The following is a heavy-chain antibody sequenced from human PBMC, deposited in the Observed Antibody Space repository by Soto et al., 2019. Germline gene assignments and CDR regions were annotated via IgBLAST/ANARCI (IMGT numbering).Heavy chain of an antibody. J-gene: IGHJ6*02. CDR3: ARGNKEVGMFRGVTGYYYYGMDV. D-gene: IGHD3-10*01. CDR2: LWYDGSNK. V-gene: IGHV3-33*01. Sequence: GGSLRLSCAASGFTFSSYGMHWVRQAPGKGLEWVAVLWYDGSNKYYADSVKGRFTISRDNSKNTLYLQMNSLRAEDTAVYYCARGNKEVGMFRGVTGYYYYGMDVWGQGTTVTVSS. CDR1: GFTFSSYG.